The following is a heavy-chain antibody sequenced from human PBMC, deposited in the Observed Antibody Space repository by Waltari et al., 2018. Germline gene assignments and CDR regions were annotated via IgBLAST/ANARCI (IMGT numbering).Heavy chain of an antibody. J-gene: IGHJ4*02. V-gene: IGHV3-23*01. CDR1: GFTFGSND. CDR2: ISCSCLST. CDR3: ARGTTSSTSCFFDY. Sequence: EVQVLESGGGLVQSGGSLRCSCPASGFTFGSNDITWVRQVPGKGLEWVAVISCSCLSTLYADSVKGRFTISRDNSKSTVSLHMDNLRGEDTALYYCARGTTSSTSCFFDYWGQGALVTIPS. D-gene: IGHD2-2*01.